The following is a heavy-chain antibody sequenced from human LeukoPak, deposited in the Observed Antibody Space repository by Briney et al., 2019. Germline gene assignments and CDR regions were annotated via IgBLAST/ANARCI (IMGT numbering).Heavy chain of an antibody. CDR2: IKQDGSEK. CDR3: AREFSSGWYYFDY. J-gene: IGHJ4*02. Sequence: GGSLRLSCAASGFTFSSYWMSWVRQAPGKGLEWVASIKQDGSEKYCVDSVKGRFTISRDNAKNSLYLQMNSLRAEDTAVYYCAREFSSGWYYFDYWGQGTPVTVSS. D-gene: IGHD6-19*01. V-gene: IGHV3-7*01. CDR1: GFTFSSYW.